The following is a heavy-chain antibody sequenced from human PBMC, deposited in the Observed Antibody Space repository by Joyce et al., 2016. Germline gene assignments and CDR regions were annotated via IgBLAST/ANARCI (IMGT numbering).Heavy chain of an antibody. J-gene: IGHJ4*02. V-gene: IGHV4-39*01. CDR1: GGSISGYY. D-gene: IGHD4-11*01. CDR3: ATDLTVVTTTYYFDY. CDR2: MYYSGGRT. Sequence: QLQLQESGPGLVKPSETLSLTCSVSGGSISGYYWGWIRQPPGEGLEWMGSMYYSGGRTYYNPSLKSRVTIFGDTSKNQISLRLTSVTAADTAVYYCATDLTVVTTTYYFDYWGQGTLVTVSS.